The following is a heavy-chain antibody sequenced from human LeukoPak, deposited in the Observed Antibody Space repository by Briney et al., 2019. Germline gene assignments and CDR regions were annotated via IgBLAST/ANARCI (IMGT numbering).Heavy chain of an antibody. CDR3: ARDLVSGSYGGWFDP. CDR2: ISYDGSKR. Sequence: GGSLRLSCAASGLTFSSHWMHWVRQAPGKGLEWVAVISYDGSKRYYQDSVKGRFTISRDNSKNTLYLQVSSLRPEDTAVYYCARDLVSGSYGGWFDPRGQGTLVTVSS. J-gene: IGHJ5*02. V-gene: IGHV3-30*03. D-gene: IGHD1-26*01. CDR1: GLTFSSHW.